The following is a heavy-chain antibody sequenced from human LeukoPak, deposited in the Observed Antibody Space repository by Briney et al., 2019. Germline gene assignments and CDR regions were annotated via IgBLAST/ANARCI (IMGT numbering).Heavy chain of an antibody. D-gene: IGHD3-3*01. J-gene: IGHJ6*02. CDR1: GFTFSGHY. Sequence: GGSLRLSCAASGFTFSGHYMNWIRQAPGKGQEWVSSISSGGSARYHADSVKGRFTISRDNTKNSLYLEMNSLRAEDTAVYYCARDRPSRFGMDVWGQGTTVTVSS. CDR3: ARDRPSRFGMDV. CDR2: ISSGGSAR. V-gene: IGHV3-11*01.